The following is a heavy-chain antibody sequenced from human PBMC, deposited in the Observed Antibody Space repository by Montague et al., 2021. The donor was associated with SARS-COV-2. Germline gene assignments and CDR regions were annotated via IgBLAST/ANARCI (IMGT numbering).Heavy chain of an antibody. V-gene: IGHV4-39*01. CDR2: IAYTGST. CDR1: GGSISSNLFY. J-gene: IGHJ2*01. CDR3: ARHVDPCGGNCRICYFDL. D-gene: IGHD4-23*01. Sequence: SETLSLTCTVSGGSISSNLFYWGWIRPTPGKALVWIGDIAYTGSTYYNRSLKSRVTVAVDTSTNQFSLRLSSLTAADTAMYYCARHVDPCGGNCRICYFDLWGRGSLVTVSS.